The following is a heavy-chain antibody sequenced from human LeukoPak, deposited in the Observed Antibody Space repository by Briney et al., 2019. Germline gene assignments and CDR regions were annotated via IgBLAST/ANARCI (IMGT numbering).Heavy chain of an antibody. V-gene: IGHV4-39*07. CDR3: ARGGGLNDYSNYNWFDP. J-gene: IGHJ5*02. D-gene: IGHD4-11*01. CDR1: GDSITCSNYY. CDR2: VYYSGTA. Sequence: TPSETLSLTCTVSGDSITCSNYYWGWIRQPPGKGPEWVGTVYYSGTAYYNPSLKSRVTISVDTSKNQFSLKLSSVTAADTAVYDCARGGGLNDYSNYNWFDPWGQGTLVTVSS.